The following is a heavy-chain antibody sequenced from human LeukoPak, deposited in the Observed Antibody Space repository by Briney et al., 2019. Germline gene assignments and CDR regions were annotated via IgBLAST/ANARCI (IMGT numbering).Heavy chain of an antibody. J-gene: IGHJ6*02. Sequence: ASVKVSCKASGYTFTSYDINWVRQATGQGLEWMGWMNPNSGNTGYAQKFQGRVTMTRNTSISTAYMELSSLRSEDTAVYYCARYKYQLLYYYYGMDVWGQGTTVTVSS. CDR3: ARYKYQLLYYYYGMDV. V-gene: IGHV1-8*01. CDR1: GYTFTSYD. D-gene: IGHD2-2*01. CDR2: MNPNSGNT.